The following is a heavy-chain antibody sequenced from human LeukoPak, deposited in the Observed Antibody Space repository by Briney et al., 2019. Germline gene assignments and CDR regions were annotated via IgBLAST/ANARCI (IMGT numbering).Heavy chain of an antibody. CDR2: ISSLGSTI. V-gene: IGHV3-48*03. CDR1: GFTFSSHE. CDR3: ARDCDIAMLRADC. Sequence: GGSLRLSCVGSGFTFSSHEMNWVRQAPGKGLEWVSYISSLGSTIFYADSVKGRFTISRDNAKNSLYLQMNSLRAEDTAVYYCARDCDIAMLRADCWGQGTLVTVSS. D-gene: IGHD3-10*01. J-gene: IGHJ4*02.